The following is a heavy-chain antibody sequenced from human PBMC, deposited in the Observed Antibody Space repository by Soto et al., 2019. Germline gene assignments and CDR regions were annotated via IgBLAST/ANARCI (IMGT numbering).Heavy chain of an antibody. Sequence: SETLSLTCTVSGASISSSTYYWAWIRQPPGKGLEWIGRIYYSGSAYYNPSLKSRVTISVDTSKNQFSLRLSSVTAADTAVYYCSGYCGSTACPTFSDYWGQGTLVTVSS. CDR1: GASISSSTYY. D-gene: IGHD2-2*01. CDR3: SGYCGSTACPTFSDY. J-gene: IGHJ4*02. V-gene: IGHV4-39*01. CDR2: IYYSGSA.